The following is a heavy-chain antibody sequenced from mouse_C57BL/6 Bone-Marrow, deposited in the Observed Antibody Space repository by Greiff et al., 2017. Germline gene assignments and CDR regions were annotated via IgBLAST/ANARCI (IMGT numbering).Heavy chain of an antibody. CDR1: GYTFTSYW. Sequence: QVQLQQPGAELVKPGASVKVSCKASGYTFTSYWMHWVKQRPGQGLEWMGRIHPSDSDTNYNQKFKGKATLTVDKSSSTAYMQLSSLTSEDSAVYYCANYYGYDDAGYAMDYWGQGTSVTVSS. J-gene: IGHJ4*01. D-gene: IGHD2-2*01. CDR3: ANYYGYDDAGYAMDY. CDR2: IHPSDSDT. V-gene: IGHV1-74*01.